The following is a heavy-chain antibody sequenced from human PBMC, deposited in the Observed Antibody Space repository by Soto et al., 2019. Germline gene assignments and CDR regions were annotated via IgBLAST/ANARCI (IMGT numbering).Heavy chain of an antibody. V-gene: IGHV4-4*02. Sequence: PSETLSLTCAVSSDSVSNNNWWGWVRQPPGKGLEWIGEVYRSGSTNYNPSLKSRVTISVDKSKNQFSLKLSSVTAADTAVYYCARALQPGYSSGWQRSYGMDVWGQGTTVTVSS. CDR2: VYRSGST. CDR3: ARALQPGYSSGWQRSYGMDV. CDR1: SDSVSNNNW. J-gene: IGHJ6*02. D-gene: IGHD6-19*01.